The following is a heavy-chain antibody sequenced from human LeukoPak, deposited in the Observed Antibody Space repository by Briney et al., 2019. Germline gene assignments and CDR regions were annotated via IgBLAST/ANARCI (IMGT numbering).Heavy chain of an antibody. CDR2: IRYDGSNK. Sequence: GGSLRLSCAASGFTFSSYGMHWVRQAPGKGLEWVAFIRYDGSNKYYADSVKGRFTISRDNSKNTLYLQMNSLRAEDTAVYYCAHCYSGSYDFDYWGQGTLVTVSS. J-gene: IGHJ4*02. CDR3: AHCYSGSYDFDY. V-gene: IGHV3-30*02. D-gene: IGHD1-26*01. CDR1: GFTFSSYG.